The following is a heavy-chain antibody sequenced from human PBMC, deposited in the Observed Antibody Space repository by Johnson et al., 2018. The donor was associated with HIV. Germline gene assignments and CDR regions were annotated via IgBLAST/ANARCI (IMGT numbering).Heavy chain of an antibody. CDR2: ISGSGGST. CDR1: GFTFSSYA. CDR3: ARGRGYYRFDAFDI. V-gene: IGHV3-23*01. J-gene: IGHJ3*02. Sequence: EVQLLESGGGLVQPGRSLRLSCAASGFTFSSYAMSWVRQAPGKGLEWVSAISGSGGSTYYADSVKGRFTISRDSAKSTLYLQMNSLRAEDTAVYYCARGRGYYRFDAFDIWGQGTMVTVS. D-gene: IGHD3-22*01.